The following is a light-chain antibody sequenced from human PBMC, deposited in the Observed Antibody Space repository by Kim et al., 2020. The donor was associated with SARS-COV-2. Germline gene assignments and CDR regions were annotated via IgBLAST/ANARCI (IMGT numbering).Light chain of an antibody. CDR1: QSVTSN. CDR2: GTA. CDR3: QQYQGWPLT. Sequence: SPGEGVTLSCRASQSVTSNLAWYQQKFGQAPRLLVYGTATRVTGVPDRFRGSGSGTDFTLTISSLQSEDFAVYYCQQYQGWPLTFGGGTKVDIK. J-gene: IGKJ4*01. V-gene: IGKV3-15*01.